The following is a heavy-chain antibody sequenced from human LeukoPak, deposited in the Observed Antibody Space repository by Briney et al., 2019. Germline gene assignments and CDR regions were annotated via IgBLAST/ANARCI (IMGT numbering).Heavy chain of an antibody. V-gene: IGHV3-53*01. CDR3: ASTLN. CDR2: IYSGGST. Sequence: GGSLRLSCAASGFTLRSYAMSWARQAPGKGLEWVSVIYSGGSTYYADSVKGRFTISRDNSKNTLYLQMNSLRAEDTAVYYCASTLNWGQGTLVTVSS. CDR1: GFTLRSYA. J-gene: IGHJ4*02.